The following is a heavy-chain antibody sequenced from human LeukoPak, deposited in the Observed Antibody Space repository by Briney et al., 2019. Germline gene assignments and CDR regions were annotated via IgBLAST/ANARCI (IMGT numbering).Heavy chain of an antibody. V-gene: IGHV4-4*02. J-gene: IGHJ4*02. D-gene: IGHD1-26*01. CDR2: IYHSGST. CDR3: ARDLGATDC. CDR1: GGSIRSNHW. Sequence: SETLSLTCTVSGGSIRSNHWWSWVRQPPGKGLEWIGEIYHSGSTNYNPSLKSRVAISVDKSKNQFSLNLSSVTAADTAVYYCARDLGATDCWGQGTLVTVSS.